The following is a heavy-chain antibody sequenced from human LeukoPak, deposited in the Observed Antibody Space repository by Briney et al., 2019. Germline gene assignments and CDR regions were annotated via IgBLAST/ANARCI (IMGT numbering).Heavy chain of an antibody. CDR1: GFTFRNCC. J-gene: IGHJ4*02. D-gene: IGHD2-15*01. V-gene: IGHV3-7*01. CDR3: AIIVVVVAATDDY. CDR2: IKQDESEK. Sequence: SGGSLRLSCAASGFTFRNCCMTWVRQVPGKGLEWVASIKQDESEKYFLDSVKGRFTISRDNAENSLYLQMNSLRAEDTAVYYCAIIVVVVAATDDYWGQGTLVTVSS.